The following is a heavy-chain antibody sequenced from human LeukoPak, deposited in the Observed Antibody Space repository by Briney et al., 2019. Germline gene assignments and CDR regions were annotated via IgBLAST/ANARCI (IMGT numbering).Heavy chain of an antibody. Sequence: PGGSLRLSCAASGFTFSSYGMPWVRQAPGKGLEWVAVISYDGSNKYYADSVKGRFNISRDNSKNTLYLQMNSLRAEDTAVYYCAKEPGGRYSEFDYWGQGTLVTVSS. CDR3: AKEPGGRYSEFDY. D-gene: IGHD4-11*01. V-gene: IGHV3-30*18. CDR2: ISYDGSNK. CDR1: GFTFSSYG. J-gene: IGHJ4*02.